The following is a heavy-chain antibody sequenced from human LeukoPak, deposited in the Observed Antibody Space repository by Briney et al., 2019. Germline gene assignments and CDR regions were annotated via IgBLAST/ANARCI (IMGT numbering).Heavy chain of an antibody. CDR3: AKAYDSSGYYTFDY. V-gene: IGHV3-9*01. D-gene: IGHD3-22*01. Sequence: PGGSLRLSRAASGLTFDNYAIHWVRQAPGKGLEWVSGITWNSGTLGYADSVKGRFTISRDNSKNTLYLQMNSLRAEDTAVYYCAKAYDSSGYYTFDYWGQGTLVTVSS. CDR1: GLTFDNYA. J-gene: IGHJ4*02. CDR2: ITWNSGTL.